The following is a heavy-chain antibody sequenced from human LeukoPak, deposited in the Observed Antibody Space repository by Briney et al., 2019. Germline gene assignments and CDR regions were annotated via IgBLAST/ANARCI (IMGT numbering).Heavy chain of an antibody. CDR2: ISGSGGST. V-gene: IGHV3-23*01. D-gene: IGHD3-22*01. CDR3: AKDKRYYDSSGSPYYYYGMDV. CDR1: GFTFSSYA. Sequence: GGSLRLSCAASGFTFSSYAMSWVRQAPGKGLEWVSAISGSGGSTYYADSVKGRFTISRDNSKNTLYLQMNSLRAEDTAVYYCAKDKRYYDSSGSPYYYYGMDVWGQGTTVTVSS. J-gene: IGHJ6*02.